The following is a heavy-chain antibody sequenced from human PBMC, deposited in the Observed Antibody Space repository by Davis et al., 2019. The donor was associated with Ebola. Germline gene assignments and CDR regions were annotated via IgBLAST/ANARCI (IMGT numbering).Heavy chain of an antibody. D-gene: IGHD2-2*02. CDR1: GFQFNDFS. J-gene: IGHJ4*02. CDR3: AREKHCSSTSCYKAASGWWDY. V-gene: IGHV3-48*02. CDR2: ISSSSSTI. Sequence: GESLKISCVASGFQFNDFSLNWVRQAPGKGLEWVSYISSSSSTIYYADSVKGRFTISRDNAKNSLYLQMNSLRDEDTAVYYCAREKHCSSTSCYKAASGWWDYWGQGTLVTVSS.